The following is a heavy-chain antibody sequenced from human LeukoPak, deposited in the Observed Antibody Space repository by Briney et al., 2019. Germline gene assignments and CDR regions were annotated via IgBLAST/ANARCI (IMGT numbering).Heavy chain of an antibody. CDR2: INHSGST. Sequence: SETLSLTCTVSGGSISSSYYYWGWIRQPPGKGLEWIGEINHSGSTNYNPSLKSRVTISVDTSKNQFSLKLSSVTAADTAVYYCARVVVGYSSGWFDYWGQGTLVTVSS. J-gene: IGHJ4*02. D-gene: IGHD6-19*01. CDR3: ARVVVGYSSGWFDY. V-gene: IGHV4-39*07. CDR1: GGSISSSYYY.